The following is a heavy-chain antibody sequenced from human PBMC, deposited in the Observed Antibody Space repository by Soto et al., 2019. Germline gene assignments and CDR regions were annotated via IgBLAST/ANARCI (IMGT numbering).Heavy chain of an antibody. D-gene: IGHD2-15*01. J-gene: IGHJ1*01. CDR2: ISGSGGST. V-gene: IGHV3-23*01. CDR1: GFTFSSYA. Sequence: GGSLRLSCAASGFTFSSYAMSWVRQAPGKGLEWVSAISGSGGSTYYTDSVKGRFTISRDNSKNTLYLQMNSLRAEDTAVYYCAKSKSGGVPPTHFQHWGQGTLVTVSS. CDR3: AKSKSGGVPPTHFQH.